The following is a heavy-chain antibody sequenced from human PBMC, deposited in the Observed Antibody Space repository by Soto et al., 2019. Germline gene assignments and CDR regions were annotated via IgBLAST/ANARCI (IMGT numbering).Heavy chain of an antibody. D-gene: IGHD3-10*01. Sequence: PSETLSLTCTVSGGSISSSSYYWGWIRQPPGKGLEWIGSIYYSGSTYYNPSLKSRVTISVDTSKNQFSLKLSSVTAADTAVYYCARVRFGESDYYYGMDVWGQGTTVTVSS. J-gene: IGHJ6*02. CDR1: GGSISSSSYY. CDR2: IYYSGST. V-gene: IGHV4-39*01. CDR3: ARVRFGESDYYYGMDV.